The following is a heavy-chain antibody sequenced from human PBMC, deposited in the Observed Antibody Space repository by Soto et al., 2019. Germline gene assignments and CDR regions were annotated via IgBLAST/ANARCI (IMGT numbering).Heavy chain of an antibody. CDR3: ARYRYSDSLKEYYFEK. CDR1: GGSINSGDYY. D-gene: IGHD3-22*01. Sequence: SETLSLTCTVSGGSINSGDYYWSWIRQPPGKGLEWIGNLYYTGSTYYNPSLRSRVTISVDTSKKQFSLMVTSVTAADTAVYYCARYRYSDSLKEYYFEKWGRGTLVTVSS. CDR2: LYYTGST. J-gene: IGHJ4*02. V-gene: IGHV4-30-4*01.